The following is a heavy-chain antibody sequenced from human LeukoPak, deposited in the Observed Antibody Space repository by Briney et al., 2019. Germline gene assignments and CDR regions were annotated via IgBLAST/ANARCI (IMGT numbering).Heavy chain of an antibody. CDR1: GSSISSYY. CDR2: IYTSGST. CDR3: ARSPPGIVGATTGYWYFDL. V-gene: IGHV4-4*07. D-gene: IGHD1-26*01. Sequence: SETLSLTCTVSGSSISSYYWSWIRQPAGKGLEWIGRIYTSGSTNYNPSLKSRVTMSVDTSKNQFSLKLSSVTAADTAVYYCARSPPGIVGATTGYWYFDLWGRGTLVTVSS. J-gene: IGHJ2*01.